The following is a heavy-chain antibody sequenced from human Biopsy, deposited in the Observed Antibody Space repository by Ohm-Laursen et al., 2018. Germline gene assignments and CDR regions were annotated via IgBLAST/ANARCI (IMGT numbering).Heavy chain of an antibody. Sequence: SVKVSCKASGYTFTTYYIHWVRQAPGQGLEWMGWISPKSGDTNYAHKFQGNITMTRDTSMSTAYMEMSRLRCDDTAVYYCAADINVWNVNYWGQGTQVTVSS. CDR3: AADINVWNVNY. V-gene: IGHV1-2*02. CDR2: ISPKSGDT. D-gene: IGHD1-1*01. J-gene: IGHJ4*02. CDR1: GYTFTTYY.